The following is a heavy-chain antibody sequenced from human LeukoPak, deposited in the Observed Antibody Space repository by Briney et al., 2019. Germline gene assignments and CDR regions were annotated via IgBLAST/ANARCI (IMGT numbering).Heavy chain of an antibody. D-gene: IGHD5/OR15-5a*01. CDR2: IYYSGGT. CDR1: GDSINSYY. V-gene: IGHV4-59*01. Sequence: SETLSLTCTVSGDSINSYYWSWIRQPPGKGLEWIGYIYYSGGTNYNPSLKSRVTISVDTSKNQFSLKLSSVTAADTAVYYCAGPSRSVSTAGAFDIWGQGTMVTVSS. J-gene: IGHJ3*02. CDR3: AGPSRSVSTAGAFDI.